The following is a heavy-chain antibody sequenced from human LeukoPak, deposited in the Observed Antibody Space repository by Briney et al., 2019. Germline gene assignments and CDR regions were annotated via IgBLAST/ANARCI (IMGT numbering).Heavy chain of an antibody. V-gene: IGHV1-3*01. Sequence: ASVKVSCKASGYTFTSYAMHWVRQAPGQRLEWMGWINAGNGNTKYSQKFQGRVTITRDTSASTAYMELSSLRSEDTAVYYRARDPAPYYYDSSGFPPHFDYWGQGTLVTVSS. CDR2: INAGNGNT. CDR1: GYTFTSYA. D-gene: IGHD3-22*01. J-gene: IGHJ4*02. CDR3: ARDPAPYYYDSSGFPPHFDY.